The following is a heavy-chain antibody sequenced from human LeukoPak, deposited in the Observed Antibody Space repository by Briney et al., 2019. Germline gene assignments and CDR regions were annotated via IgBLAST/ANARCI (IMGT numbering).Heavy chain of an antibody. Sequence: GESLKISCKSSGYSFTNNWIGWVRPMPGKGLEWMGIIYPGDSNTKYSPPFQGQVTLSVDKSLTTAYLQWCSLKASDTAMYFCVRSPACSGGDCYPTWFDPWGQGTLVTVSS. J-gene: IGHJ5*02. CDR2: IYPGDSNT. CDR3: VRSPACSGGDCYPTWFDP. V-gene: IGHV5-51*01. D-gene: IGHD2-15*01. CDR1: GYSFTNNW.